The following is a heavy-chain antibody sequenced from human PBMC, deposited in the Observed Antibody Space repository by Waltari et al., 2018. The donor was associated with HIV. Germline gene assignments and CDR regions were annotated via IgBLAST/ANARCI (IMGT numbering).Heavy chain of an antibody. J-gene: IGHJ5*02. V-gene: IGHV3-23*01. CDR1: GFSFSFYA. CDR3: TKDPVTAVGNINWFDP. D-gene: IGHD6-13*01. Sequence: EVQLLESGGGLVQPGGSLRLSCRASGFSFSFYAMTWVRQAPGKGLEWVSGISGSGDNRYYADSVKGRFTISRDNSKNKVFLQMKSLRPEDTAFYYCTKDPVTAVGNINWFDPWGQGTLVTVSS. CDR2: ISGSGDNR.